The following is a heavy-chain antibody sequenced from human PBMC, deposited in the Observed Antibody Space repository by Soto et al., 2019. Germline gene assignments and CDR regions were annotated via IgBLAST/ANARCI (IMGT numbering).Heavy chain of an antibody. J-gene: IGHJ4*02. CDR3: ARERRLGPYYDYVWGPHRGEDYFDY. CDR2: IWYDGSNK. CDR1: GFTFSSYG. D-gene: IGHD3-16*01. Sequence: GGSLRLSCAASGFTFSSYGMHWVRQAPGKGLEWVAVIWYDGSNKYYADSVKGRFTISRDNSKNTLYLQMNSLRAEDTAVYYCARERRLGPYYDYVWGPHRGEDYFDYWGQGTLVTVSS. V-gene: IGHV3-33*01.